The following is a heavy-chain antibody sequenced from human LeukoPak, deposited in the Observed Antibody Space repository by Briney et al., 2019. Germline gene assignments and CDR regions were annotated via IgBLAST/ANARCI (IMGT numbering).Heavy chain of an antibody. J-gene: IGHJ4*02. CDR1: GFTFSSYA. Sequence: PGGSLRLSCAASGFTFSSYAMSWVRQAPGKGLEWVGRIKSKTDGGTIDYAAPVKGRFTISRDDSKKTLYLHMNSLKIEDTAVYYCTTDLTAPYWGQGTPVTVSS. V-gene: IGHV3-15*01. CDR3: TTDLTAPY. CDR2: IKSKTDGGTI. D-gene: IGHD3-9*01.